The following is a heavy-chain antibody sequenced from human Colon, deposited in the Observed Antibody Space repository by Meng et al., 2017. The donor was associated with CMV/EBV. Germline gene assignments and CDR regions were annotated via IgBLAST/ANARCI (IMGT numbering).Heavy chain of an antibody. D-gene: IGHD1-1*01. Sequence: GSLRLSCAASGFTFSTFGMHWVRQAPGKGLAWVAFIRYDGSTKYYVDSVKGRFTISRDNSKNMLYLQMNALGAEDTAVYFCAAFEITTTATLNFWGRGTLVTVSS. V-gene: IGHV3-30*02. CDR2: IRYDGSTK. CDR1: GFTFSTFG. CDR3: AAFEITTTATLNF. J-gene: IGHJ4*02.